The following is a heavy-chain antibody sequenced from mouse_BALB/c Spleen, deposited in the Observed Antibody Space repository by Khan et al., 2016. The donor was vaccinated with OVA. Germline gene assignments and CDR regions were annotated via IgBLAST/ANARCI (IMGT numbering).Heavy chain of an antibody. CDR3: ARNYDYDEGLAY. V-gene: IGHV2-2*02. CDR1: GFSLTTYG. Sequence: VQLQESGPDLVQPSQSLSITCTVSGFSLTTYGVHWVRQSPGKGLEWLGVIWSGGSTDYNAAFISRLSISKDNSKSQVFFKMNSLQANDTAIYYCARNYDYDEGLAYWGQGTLVTVSA. D-gene: IGHD2-4*01. J-gene: IGHJ3*01. CDR2: IWSGGST.